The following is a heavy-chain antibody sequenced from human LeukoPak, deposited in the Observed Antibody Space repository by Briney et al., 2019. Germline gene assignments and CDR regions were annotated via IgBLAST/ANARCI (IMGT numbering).Heavy chain of an antibody. CDR1: GFTFSSYA. CDR3: AKVPSKKRTFEFYYMDV. V-gene: IGHV3-23*01. J-gene: IGHJ6*03. CDR2: ISGSGSST. Sequence: GGSLRLSCAASGFTFSSYAMSWVRQAPGKGLEWVSAISGSGSSTYYADSVKGRFTISRDNSKNTLYLQMNSLRAEDTAVYYCAKVPSKKRTFEFYYMDVWGKGTTVTVSS.